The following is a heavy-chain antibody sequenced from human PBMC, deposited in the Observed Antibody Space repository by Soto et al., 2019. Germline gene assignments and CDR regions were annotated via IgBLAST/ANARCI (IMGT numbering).Heavy chain of an antibody. Sequence: PSETLSLTCTVSGGSVNGYHWNWIRQPPGKGLEWIGEINHTGGTHYNPSLKSRVTMSVDTSKNQFSLRLSSVTAADTAIYYCATRITVFGLLIPPFDPWGQGTQVTVSS. J-gene: IGHJ5*02. CDR2: INHTGGT. CDR1: GGSVNGYH. V-gene: IGHV4-34*01. CDR3: ATRITVFGLLIPPFDP. D-gene: IGHD3-3*01.